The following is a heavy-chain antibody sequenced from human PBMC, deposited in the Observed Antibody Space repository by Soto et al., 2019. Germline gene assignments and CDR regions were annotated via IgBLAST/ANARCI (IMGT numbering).Heavy chain of an antibody. CDR3: ARGSYDILTGPDY. Sequence: TLSLTCTVSGGSISSYYWSWIRQPPGKGLEWIGYIYYSESTNYNPSLKSRVTISVDTSKNQFSLKLSSVTAADTAVYYCARGSYDILTGPDYWGQGTLVTVSS. CDR1: GGSISSYY. V-gene: IGHV4-59*08. CDR2: IYYSEST. J-gene: IGHJ4*02. D-gene: IGHD3-9*01.